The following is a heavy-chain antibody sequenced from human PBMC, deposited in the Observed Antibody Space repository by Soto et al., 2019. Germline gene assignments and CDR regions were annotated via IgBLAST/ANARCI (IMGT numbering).Heavy chain of an antibody. Sequence: SETLSLTCTVSGGSVSSGSYYWSWIRQPPGKGLEWIGYIYYSGSTNYNPSLKSRVTISVDTSKNQFSLKLSSVTAADTAVYYCARETFRYSYGSRYYYYGMDVWGQGTTVTVSS. CDR2: IYYSGST. V-gene: IGHV4-61*01. D-gene: IGHD5-18*01. J-gene: IGHJ6*02. CDR3: ARETFRYSYGSRYYYYGMDV. CDR1: GGSVSSGSYY.